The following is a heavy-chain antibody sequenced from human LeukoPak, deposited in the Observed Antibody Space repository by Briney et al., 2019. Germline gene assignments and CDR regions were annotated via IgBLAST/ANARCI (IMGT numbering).Heavy chain of an antibody. V-gene: IGHV3-33*06. CDR2: IWYDGSNK. CDR1: GFTFSSYG. D-gene: IGHD3-22*01. CDR3: AKLSTDDSSGYYYTHAFDI. Sequence: QPGRSLRLSCAASGFTFSSYGMHWVRQAPGKGLEWVAVIWYDGSNKYYADSVKGRFTISRDNSKNTLYLQMNSLRAEDTAVYYCAKLSTDDSSGYYYTHAFDIWGQGTMVTVSS. J-gene: IGHJ3*02.